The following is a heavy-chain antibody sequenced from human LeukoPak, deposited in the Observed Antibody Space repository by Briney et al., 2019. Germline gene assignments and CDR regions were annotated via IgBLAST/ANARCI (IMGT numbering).Heavy chain of an antibody. CDR1: GGSISSYY. D-gene: IGHD3-10*01. Sequence: SETLSLTCTVSGGSISSYYWSWIRQPPGKGLEWIGYIYYSGSTNYNPSLKSRVTISVDTSKNQFSLKLGSVTAADTAVYYCAGGDMVRGVPPPPSLDYWGQGTLVTVSS. V-gene: IGHV4-59*01. CDR2: IYYSGST. CDR3: AGGDMVRGVPPPPSLDY. J-gene: IGHJ4*02.